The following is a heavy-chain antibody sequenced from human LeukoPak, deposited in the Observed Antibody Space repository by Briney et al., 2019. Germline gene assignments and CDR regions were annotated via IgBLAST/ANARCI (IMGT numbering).Heavy chain of an antibody. V-gene: IGHV3-9*01. D-gene: IGHD5-18*01. Sequence: GRSLRLSCAASGFTFDDYGMHWVRQAPGKGLEWVSGISWNSGSIGYADSVKGRFTISRDNAKNSLYLQMNSLRAEDTALYCCAKDAEPTYTYGKIDYWGQGTLVTVSS. J-gene: IGHJ4*02. CDR3: AKDAEPTYTYGKIDY. CDR1: GFTFDDYG. CDR2: ISWNSGSI.